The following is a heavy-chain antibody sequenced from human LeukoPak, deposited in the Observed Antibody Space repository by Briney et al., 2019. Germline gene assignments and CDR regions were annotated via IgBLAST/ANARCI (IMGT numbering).Heavy chain of an antibody. CDR1: GGTFSSYA. D-gene: IGHD2-2*01. Sequence: SVKVSCKASGGTFSSYAISWVRQAPGQGLEWMGRIIPIFGIANYAQKFQGRVTITADKSTSTAYMELSSLRSEDTAVYYCARDRCSSTSCYAYFDYWGQGTLVTVSS. V-gene: IGHV1-69*04. CDR2: IIPIFGIA. CDR3: ARDRCSSTSCYAYFDY. J-gene: IGHJ4*02.